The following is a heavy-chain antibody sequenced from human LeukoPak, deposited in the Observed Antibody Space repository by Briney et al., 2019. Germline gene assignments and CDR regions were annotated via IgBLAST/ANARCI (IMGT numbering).Heavy chain of an antibody. Sequence: GSSVTVSCKASGYTFTAYYMHWARQAPGQGLEWMGWINPNSGGTNYAQKFQGRVTMTRDTSISTAYMELSRLRSDDTAVYYCASAEYSGSPIDYWGQGTLVTVSS. CDR2: INPNSGGT. J-gene: IGHJ4*02. CDR3: ASAEYSGSPIDY. V-gene: IGHV1-2*02. CDR1: GYTFTAYY. D-gene: IGHD6-6*01.